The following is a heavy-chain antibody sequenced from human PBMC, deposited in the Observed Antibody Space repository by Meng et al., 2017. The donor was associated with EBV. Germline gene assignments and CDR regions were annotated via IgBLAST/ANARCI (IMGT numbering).Heavy chain of an antibody. CDR3: ASAEHYGDYVFEY. D-gene: IGHD4-17*01. J-gene: IGHJ4*02. V-gene: IGHV1-69*01. CDR2: IIPLFHTT. CDR1: GAILRMFA. Sequence: VQMFLSGVERRQPGAPVKVACKTSGAILRMFAISWVRQAPGQGLEWMGGIIPLFHTTNYAQKFQGRLHIIADESSATTYMELSSLRSEDTAIYYRASAEHYGDYVFEYWGQGTLVTVSS.